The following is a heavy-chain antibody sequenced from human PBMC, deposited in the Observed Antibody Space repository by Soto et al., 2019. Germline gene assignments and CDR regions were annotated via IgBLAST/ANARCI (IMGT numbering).Heavy chain of an antibody. CDR2: IIPTFGTT. J-gene: IGHJ5*02. Sequence: QVQLVQSGAEVKKPGSSVKVSCKASGDTVSNFAIIWVRQAPGQGLEWMGGIIPTFGTTDYAQSFQGRVSIPADESTHTAYMELYGLRSEDTAIYFCARVDPSLFEGGEWFDPWGQGTLITVSS. D-gene: IGHD3-16*01. V-gene: IGHV1-69*01. CDR1: GDTVSNFA. CDR3: ARVDPSLFEGGEWFDP.